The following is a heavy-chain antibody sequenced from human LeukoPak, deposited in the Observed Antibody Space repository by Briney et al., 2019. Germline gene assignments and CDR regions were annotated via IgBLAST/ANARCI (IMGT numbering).Heavy chain of an antibody. CDR1: GYTLTDYY. V-gene: IGHV1-46*01. CDR3: ARSGHIRLWDLPTPFDF. D-gene: IGHD1-26*01. Sequence: ASVKVSCKASGYTLTDYYMHWVRQAPGQGLEWMGIINPSGGSTSYAQNFQGRLTLTRDTSASTVSMELSSLRSEDTAVYYCARSGHIRLWDLPTPFDFWGQGTLVTVSS. CDR2: INPSGGST. J-gene: IGHJ4*02.